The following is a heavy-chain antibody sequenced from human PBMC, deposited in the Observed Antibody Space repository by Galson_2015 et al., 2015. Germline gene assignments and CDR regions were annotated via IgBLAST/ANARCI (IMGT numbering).Heavy chain of an antibody. CDR3: AKADCSSTSCYRPIGY. D-gene: IGHD2-2*01. J-gene: IGHJ4*02. CDR1: GFTFSSYA. V-gene: IGHV3-23*01. CDR2: IRGSGGST. Sequence: ALRLSCAASGFTFSSYAMSWVRQAPGKGLEWLSAIRGSGGSTYYADSEKGRFTISRDNSKNTLNLQMNSLRAEYTAVYYCAKADCSSTSCYRPIGYWGPGTLVTVA.